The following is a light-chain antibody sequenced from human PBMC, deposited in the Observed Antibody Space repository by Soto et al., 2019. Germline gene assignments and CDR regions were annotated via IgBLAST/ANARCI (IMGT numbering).Light chain of an antibody. J-gene: IGKJ3*01. Sequence: EIVLTQSPGTLSLSPGERATLSCRASQSVRSSYLAWYQQKPGQAPRLLIYGASSRATGIPDRFSGSGSGTDFLLTISRLEPEDFAVYYCQQYSNSPATFGPGTKVDIK. V-gene: IGKV3-20*01. CDR3: QQYSNSPAT. CDR1: QSVRSSY. CDR2: GAS.